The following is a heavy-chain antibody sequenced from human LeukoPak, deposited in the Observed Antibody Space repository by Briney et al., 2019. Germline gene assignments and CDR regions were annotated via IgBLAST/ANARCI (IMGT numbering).Heavy chain of an antibody. CDR1: GGSFSGYY. CDR2: INHSGST. V-gene: IGHV4-34*01. Sequence: SETLSLTCAVYGGSFSGYYWSWIRQPPGKGLEWIGEINHSGSTNYNPSLKSRVTISVDTSKNQFSLKLSSVTAADTAVYYCARGTYGSGSPHAPYYFDYWGQGTLVTVSS. D-gene: IGHD3-10*01. J-gene: IGHJ4*02. CDR3: ARGTYGSGSPHAPYYFDY.